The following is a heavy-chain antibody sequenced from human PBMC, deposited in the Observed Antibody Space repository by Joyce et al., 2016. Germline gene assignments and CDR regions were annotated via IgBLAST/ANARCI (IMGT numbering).Heavy chain of an antibody. D-gene: IGHD1-26*01. CDR2: ISNDGGIT. Sequence: EVQLLESGGGLVQPGGSLRLSCAASGFTFSPSGMGWVRQAPGKGLERVSGISNDGGITYDGEAGKGRFTISRDNSKNTLYLQMNSLRAEDTAVYYCAKGGGSSAYYFEYWGQGTLVTVSS. CDR3: AKGGGSSAYYFEY. CDR1: GFTFSPSG. J-gene: IGHJ4*02. V-gene: IGHV3-23*01.